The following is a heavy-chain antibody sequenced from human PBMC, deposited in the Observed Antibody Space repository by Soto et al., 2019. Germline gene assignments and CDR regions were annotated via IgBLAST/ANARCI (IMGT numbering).Heavy chain of an antibody. CDR1: GYTFTSYG. V-gene: IGHV1-18*01. CDR2: ISAYNGKT. D-gene: IGHD3-10*01. CDR3: ARLTMAKDAFEI. J-gene: IGHJ3*02. Sequence: QVQLEQSGAEVKKPGASVKVSCKASGYTFTSYGISWVRQAPGQGLEWMGWISAYNGKTNYVQKLQGRVTMTTDTSTSTAYMALRSLRSDDTAVYYCARLTMAKDAFEIWCQGTMVTVSS.